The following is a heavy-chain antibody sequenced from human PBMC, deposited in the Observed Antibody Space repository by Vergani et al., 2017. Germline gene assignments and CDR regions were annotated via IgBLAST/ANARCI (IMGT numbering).Heavy chain of an antibody. CDR2: ISYDGSNK. CDR1: GFTFSSYG. V-gene: IGHV3-30*03. D-gene: IGHD6-13*01. J-gene: IGHJ4*02. CDR3: ALSRTYSSSWPYYFDY. Sequence: QVQLVESGGGVVQPGRSLRLSCAASGFTFSSYGMHWVRQAPGKGLEWVAVISYDGSNKYYADSVKGRFTISRDKSKNTLYLQMNSLRAEDTAVYYCALSRTYSSSWPYYFDYWGQGTLVTVSS.